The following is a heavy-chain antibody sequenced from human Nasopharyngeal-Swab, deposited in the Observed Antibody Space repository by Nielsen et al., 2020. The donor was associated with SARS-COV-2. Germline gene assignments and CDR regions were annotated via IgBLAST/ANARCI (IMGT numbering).Heavy chain of an antibody. CDR3: AKGRGDIVVVPAAIPEYFRH. V-gene: IGHV3-30*02. Sequence: WIRQPPGKGLEWVGFIRYDGTDIYYGDSVRGRFTISRDNSKNTLYLQVNSLRAEDTAVYYCAKGRGDIVVVPAAIPEYFRHWGQGTLVTVSS. D-gene: IGHD2-2*01. CDR2: IRYDGTDI. J-gene: IGHJ1*01.